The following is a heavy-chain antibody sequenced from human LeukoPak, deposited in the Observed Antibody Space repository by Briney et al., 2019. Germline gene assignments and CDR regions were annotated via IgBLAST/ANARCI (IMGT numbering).Heavy chain of an antibody. CDR3: VRGVTAPDC. D-gene: IGHD2-21*02. V-gene: IGHV3-23*01. CDR2: ISGGGGTT. Sequence: PGGSLRLSCAASGFTFNNYAMSWVRQAPGKGLEWVSSISGGGGTTWYVNSAKGRFTISRDNSQSTLYLQMNGLRAEDTAVYYCVRGVTAPDCWGQGSLVTVSS. J-gene: IGHJ4*02. CDR1: GFTFNNYA.